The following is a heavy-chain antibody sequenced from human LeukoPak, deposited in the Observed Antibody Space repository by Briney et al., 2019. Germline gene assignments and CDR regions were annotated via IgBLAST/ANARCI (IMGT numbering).Heavy chain of an antibody. CDR2: IRSTGSSV. D-gene: IGHD2/OR15-2a*01. CDR1: GFAFNTYT. Sequence: PGGSLRLSCAASGFAFNTYTMNWVRQAPGKGLEWVSSIRSTGSSVYYADSVKGRFTISRDNAKNSLYLQMNSLRAEDTAVYYCARVAEYCNSISNCYSDYWGQGTLVPVSS. V-gene: IGHV3-21*01. CDR3: ARVAEYCNSISNCYSDY. J-gene: IGHJ4*02.